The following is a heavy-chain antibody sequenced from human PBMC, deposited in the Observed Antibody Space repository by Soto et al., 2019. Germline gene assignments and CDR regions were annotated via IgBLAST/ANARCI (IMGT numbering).Heavy chain of an antibody. Sequence: GGSLRLSCEASVFTFSSYWMTWVRQAPGKGLEWVANIKQDGSEKNYVASVKGRFTISRDNAKNSLYLQMNSLRAEDTAVYYCTTDSYFTLKLVRFDYWGLGTLVTVSS. CDR3: TTDSYFTLKLVRFDY. V-gene: IGHV3-7*01. CDR1: VFTFSSYW. D-gene: IGHD3-22*01. J-gene: IGHJ4*01. CDR2: IKQDGSEK.